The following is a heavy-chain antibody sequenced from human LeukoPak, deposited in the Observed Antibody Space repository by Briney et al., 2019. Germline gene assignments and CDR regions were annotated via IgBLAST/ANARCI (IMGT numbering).Heavy chain of an antibody. Sequence: GGSLRLSCAASGFTSSSYWMSWVRQAPGKGLEWVANIKQDGSEKYYVDSVKGRFTISRDNAKNSLYLQMNSLRVEDTAVYYCAGYCSTTSCYSSMDVWGQGTTVTGS. CDR1: GFTSSSYW. CDR2: IKQDGSEK. D-gene: IGHD2-2*01. J-gene: IGHJ6*02. CDR3: AGYCSTTSCYSSMDV. V-gene: IGHV3-7*01.